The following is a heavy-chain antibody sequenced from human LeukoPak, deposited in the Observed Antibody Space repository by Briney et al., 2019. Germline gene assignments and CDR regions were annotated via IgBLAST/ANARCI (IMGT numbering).Heavy chain of an antibody. J-gene: IGHJ4*01. Sequence: GRSQRLSCAATGFRFSSYDMHWVRQAPGKGLEWVAAISAEGDIQIYLDSVMGRFTISRDNSKSTLYLQMNSLRIEDTGFYYCTRDMIRGAPDYIDYWGQEPWSPSPQ. CDR1: GFRFSSYD. CDR2: ISAEGDIQ. CDR3: TRDMIRGAPDYIDY. D-gene: IGHD3-10*01. V-gene: IGHV3-30-3*01.